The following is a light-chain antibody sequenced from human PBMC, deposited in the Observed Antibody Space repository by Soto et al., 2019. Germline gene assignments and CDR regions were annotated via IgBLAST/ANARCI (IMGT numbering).Light chain of an antibody. J-gene: IGLJ1*01. Sequence: QSALTQPPSVSGSPGQSVTISCTGTSSDVGSYNRVSWYQQPPGTAPKPMIYEVNNRPSGVPDRFSGSKSGNTASLTITGLQAEDEADYYCNSYTSSNTYVFGTGTKLTVL. CDR1: SSDVGSYNR. CDR2: EVN. CDR3: NSYTSSNTYV. V-gene: IGLV2-18*02.